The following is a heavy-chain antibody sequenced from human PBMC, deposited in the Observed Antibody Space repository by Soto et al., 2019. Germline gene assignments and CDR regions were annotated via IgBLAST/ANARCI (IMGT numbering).Heavy chain of an antibody. CDR2: ISAYNGNT. D-gene: IGHD3-22*01. CDR3: ARDSLPFRAYYYDSSGSPQAGDAFDI. CDR1: GYTFTSYG. J-gene: IGHJ3*02. V-gene: IGHV1-18*01. Sequence: ASVKVSCKASGYTFTSYGISWVRQAPGQGLEWMGWISAYNGNTNYAQKLQGRVTMTTDTSTSTAYMELRSLRSDDTAAYYCARDSLPFRAYYYDSSGSPQAGDAFDIWGQGTMVTVS.